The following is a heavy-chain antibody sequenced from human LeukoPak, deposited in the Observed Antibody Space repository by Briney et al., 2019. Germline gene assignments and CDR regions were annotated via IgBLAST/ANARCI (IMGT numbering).Heavy chain of an antibody. D-gene: IGHD5-12*01. CDR3: AMEKWLRPIDY. CDR1: GGSCSGYY. V-gene: IGHV4-34*01. CDR2: INHSGST. Sequence: SETLSLTCAVYGGSCSGYYWSWIRQPPGKGLEWIGEINHSGSTYYNPSLKSRVTISVDTSKNQFSLKLSSVTAADTAVYYCAMEKWLRPIDYWGQGTLVTVSS. J-gene: IGHJ4*02.